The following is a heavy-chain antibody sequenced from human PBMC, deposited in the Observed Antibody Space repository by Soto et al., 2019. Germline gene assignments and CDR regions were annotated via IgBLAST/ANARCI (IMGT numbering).Heavy chain of an antibody. CDR1: GFTFSNAW. CDR2: IKSKTDGGTT. Sequence: GGSLRLSCAASGFTFSNAWMSWVRQAPGKGLEWVGRIKSKTDGGTTDYAAPVKGRFTTSRDDSKNTLYLQMNSLKTEDTAVYYCTTKASDFWSGYEATADYWGQGTLVTVYS. J-gene: IGHJ4*02. CDR3: TTKASDFWSGYEATADY. V-gene: IGHV3-15*01. D-gene: IGHD3-3*01.